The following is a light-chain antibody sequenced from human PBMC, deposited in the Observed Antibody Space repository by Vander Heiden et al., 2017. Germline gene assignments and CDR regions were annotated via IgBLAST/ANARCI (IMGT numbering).Light chain of an antibody. CDR3: QQYGSSPWT. J-gene: IGKJ1*01. CDR1: QSVSSNY. CDR2: GAS. V-gene: IGKV3-20*01. Sequence: ILLMQSPYSLSFSPGERATRSCRASQSVSSNYLDLYEQRPGQAPRLLIYGASTRATGITDRFSGSGSGTDFTLSISRVEHEDSAVYSCQQYGSSPWTFGQGTKVEIK.